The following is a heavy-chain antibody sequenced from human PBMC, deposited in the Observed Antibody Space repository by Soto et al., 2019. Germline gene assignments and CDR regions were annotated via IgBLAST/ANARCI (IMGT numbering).Heavy chain of an antibody. CDR1: VLTLSGYL. V-gene: IGHV3-7*05. CDR3: ARVWVVNTATTALDP. J-gene: IGHJ5*02. D-gene: IGHD5-18*01. Sequence: QPGCPLRLSCSACVLTLSGYLMSWVRLAPGKGLEWVANIKQDGSEKYYVDSVKGRFTISRDNAKNSLYLQMNSLRAEDTAVYYCARVWVVNTATTALDPWGQGTPLTISS. CDR2: IKQDGSEK.